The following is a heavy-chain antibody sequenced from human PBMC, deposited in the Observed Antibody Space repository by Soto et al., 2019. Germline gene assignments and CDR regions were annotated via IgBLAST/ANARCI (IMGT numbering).Heavy chain of an antibody. Sequence: EVQLVETGGGVIQRGGSLRLSCNASGFTVSSSYMSWVRQAPGMGLEWVAVIESGGSTHYADSVKGRFTISRDNSKNALFLQMNSLRDDDSAIYYCARLPKGSVVTGWGQGTLVTVSS. V-gene: IGHV3-53*02. CDR2: IESGGST. CDR3: ARLPKGSVVTG. D-gene: IGHD2-21*02. CDR1: GFTVSSSY. J-gene: IGHJ4*02.